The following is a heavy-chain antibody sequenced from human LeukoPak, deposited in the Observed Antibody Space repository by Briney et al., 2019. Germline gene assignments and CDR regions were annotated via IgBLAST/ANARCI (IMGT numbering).Heavy chain of an antibody. V-gene: IGHV4-59*01. CDR1: GGSISSNY. CDR3: ARGGYSYGYAFDY. D-gene: IGHD5-18*01. CDR2: VYYSGSI. Sequence: SETLSLTCIVSGGSISSNYWNWIRQPPGKGLEWIGYVYYSGSINYNPSLKSRVTISMDTSKNQFSLKLSSVTAADTAVYYCARGGYSYGYAFDYWGQGTLVTVSS. J-gene: IGHJ4*02.